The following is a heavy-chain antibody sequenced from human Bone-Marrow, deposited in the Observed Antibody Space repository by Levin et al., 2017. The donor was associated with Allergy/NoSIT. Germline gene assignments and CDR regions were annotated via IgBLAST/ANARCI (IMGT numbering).Heavy chain of an antibody. CDR2: ISGTGSAI. Sequence: GESLKISCAASGLTFSSYEMNWVRQAPGKGLEWISYISGTGSAIYYADSVKGRFTVSRDNAKNSLYLQMSSLRAEDTGLYYCARRFGFRGGHYWGQGTLVTVSS. V-gene: IGHV3-48*03. CDR3: ARRFGFRGGHY. J-gene: IGHJ4*02. CDR1: GLTFSSYE. D-gene: IGHD3-10*01.